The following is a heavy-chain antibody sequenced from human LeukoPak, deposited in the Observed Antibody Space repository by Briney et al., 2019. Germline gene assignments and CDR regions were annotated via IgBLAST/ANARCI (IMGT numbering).Heavy chain of an antibody. J-gene: IGHJ4*02. V-gene: IGHV3-49*01. Sequence: PGGSLRLSCTTSGFTFGDYVMSWFRQAPGKGLEWVGFIRSKVYGGTTEYAASVKGRFVISRDGSNSIAYLHMNSLKTEDTAVYYCTGRSYDFWSGHYNDGELEYWGQGTLVTVSS. CDR3: TGRSYDFWSGHYNDGELEY. CDR2: IRSKVYGGTT. CDR1: GFTFGDYV. D-gene: IGHD3-3*01.